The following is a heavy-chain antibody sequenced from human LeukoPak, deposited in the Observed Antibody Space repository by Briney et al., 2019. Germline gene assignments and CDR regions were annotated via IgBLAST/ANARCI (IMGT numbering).Heavy chain of an antibody. CDR3: AKDISGAWPRYFDY. Sequence: GGSLRLSCAASGFTFSIYAMSWVRQAPGKGLEWVSTVSGSGHSTFYADSVKGRFTISRDNSKNTLYLQMSSLRAEDTAVYYCAKDISGAWPRYFDYWGQGTLVTVSS. CDR1: GFTFSIYA. V-gene: IGHV3-23*01. J-gene: IGHJ4*02. D-gene: IGHD4/OR15-4a*01. CDR2: VSGSGHST.